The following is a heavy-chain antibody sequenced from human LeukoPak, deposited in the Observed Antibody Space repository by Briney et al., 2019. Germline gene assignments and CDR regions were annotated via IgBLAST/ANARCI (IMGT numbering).Heavy chain of an antibody. CDR2: IWPDGNNK. Sequence: GGSLRLSCAASGFTFSINAIHWVRQAPGKGLEWVAAIWPDGNNKYHADSVKGRFTISRDNSKNTLYLQMNSLRAEDTAVYYCARITYYYDSSGYYHGDYWGQGTLVTVSS. J-gene: IGHJ4*02. CDR3: ARITYYYDSSGYYHGDY. D-gene: IGHD3-22*01. CDR1: GFTFSINA. V-gene: IGHV3-33*01.